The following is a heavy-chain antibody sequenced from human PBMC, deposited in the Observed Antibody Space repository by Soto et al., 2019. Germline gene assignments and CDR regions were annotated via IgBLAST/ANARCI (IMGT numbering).Heavy chain of an antibody. V-gene: IGHV1-18*01. Sequence: APVEGSCKASCFTFTSYAICWVRQGPGQRLEWMGWISAYNGNTNYAQKLQGRVTMTTDTSTSTAYMELRSLRSDDTAVYYCARDSSSWSIFYYYYGMDVWGQGTTVTVSS. D-gene: IGHD6-13*01. CDR3: ARDSSSWSIFYYYYGMDV. CDR1: CFTFTSYA. J-gene: IGHJ6*02. CDR2: ISAYNGNT.